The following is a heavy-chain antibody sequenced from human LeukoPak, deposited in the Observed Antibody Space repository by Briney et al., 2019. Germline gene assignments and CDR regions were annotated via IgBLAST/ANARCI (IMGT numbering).Heavy chain of an antibody. CDR3: ARSTYSSSWYGEDWFDP. D-gene: IGHD6-13*01. J-gene: IGHJ5*02. Sequence: SVKVSCKASGGTFSSYAISWVRQAPGQGLEWMGGIIPIFGTANYAQKFQGRVTITADESTSTAYMELSSLRSEDTAVYYCARSTYSSSWYGEDWFDPWGQGTLVTVSS. CDR2: IIPIFGTA. V-gene: IGHV1-69*13. CDR1: GGTFSSYA.